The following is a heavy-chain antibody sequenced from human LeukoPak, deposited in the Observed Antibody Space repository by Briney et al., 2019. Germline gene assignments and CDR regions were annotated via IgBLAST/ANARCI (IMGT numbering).Heavy chain of an antibody. Sequence: SQTLSLTCALSGDSLSSNSAAWGWVRQYPSRGIEWLGRTYYMSEWYNDSSVSVKSRITINPDTSTNHFSLQLNSVTPEDTAVYYCARGPGLRMGAFDIWGQGTVVSVSS. CDR2: TYYMSEWYN. CDR3: ARGPGLRMGAFDI. D-gene: IGHD4-17*01. V-gene: IGHV6-1*01. J-gene: IGHJ3*02. CDR1: GDSLSSNSAA.